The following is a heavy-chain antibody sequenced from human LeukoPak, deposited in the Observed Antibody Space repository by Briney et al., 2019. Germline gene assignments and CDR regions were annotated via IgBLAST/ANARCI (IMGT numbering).Heavy chain of an antibody. CDR3: ARGGDYYGSAYAFDI. J-gene: IGHJ3*02. Sequence: GGSLRLSCAASGFTFSSYAMSWVRQAPGKGLEWVSVIYSGGSTYYADSVKGRFTISRGNSKNTLYLQMNSLRAEDTAVYYCARGGDYYGSAYAFDIWGQGTVVTVSS. V-gene: IGHV3-66*01. CDR2: IYSGGST. CDR1: GFTFSSYA. D-gene: IGHD3-10*01.